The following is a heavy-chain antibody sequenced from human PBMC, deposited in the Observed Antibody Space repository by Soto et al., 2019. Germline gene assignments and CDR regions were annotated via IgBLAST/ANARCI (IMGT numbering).Heavy chain of an antibody. Sequence: EVQLVESGGGLVQPGGSLRLSCAASGFTVSSYSMSWVRQTPGKGLEWVSHISGGSSLIYYADSVKGRFTISRDNAENSLYLQMNSLRAEDTAVYYCATRSRGYSGYVKYWGQGTVVTVPA. CDR2: ISGGSSLI. CDR3: ATRSRGYSGYVKY. J-gene: IGHJ4*02. CDR1: GFTVSSYS. D-gene: IGHD5-12*01. V-gene: IGHV3-48*01.